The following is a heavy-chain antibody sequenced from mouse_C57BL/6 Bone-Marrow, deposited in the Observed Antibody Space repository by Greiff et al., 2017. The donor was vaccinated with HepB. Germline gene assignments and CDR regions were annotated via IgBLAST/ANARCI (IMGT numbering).Heavy chain of an antibody. J-gene: IGHJ3*01. CDR1: GYSITSGYY. CDR3: ARGKRGFAY. CDR2: ISYDGSN. V-gene: IGHV3-6*01. Sequence: ESGPGLVKPSQSLSLTCSVTGYSITSGYYWNWIRQFPGNKLEWMGYISYDGSNNYNPSLKNRISITRDPSKNQFFLKLNSVTTEDTATYYCARGKRGFAYWGQGTLVTVSA.